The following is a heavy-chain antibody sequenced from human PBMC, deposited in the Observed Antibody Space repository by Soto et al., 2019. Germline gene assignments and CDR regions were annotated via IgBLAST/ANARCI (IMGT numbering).Heavy chain of an antibody. V-gene: IGHV1-58*02. Sequence: SVKVSCKASGYTFTSYDMQWVRQARGQRLEWIGWIVVGSGNTNYAQKFQERVTITRDMSTSTAYMELSSLRSEDTAVYYCAATQIQTVWGQGTLVTVSS. CDR1: GYTFTSYD. CDR2: IVVGSGNT. J-gene: IGHJ4*02. CDR3: AATQIQTV. D-gene: IGHD1-1*01.